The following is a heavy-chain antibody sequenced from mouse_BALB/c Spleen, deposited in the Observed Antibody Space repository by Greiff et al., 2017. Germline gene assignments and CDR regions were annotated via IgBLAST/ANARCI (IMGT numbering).Heavy chain of an antibody. J-gene: IGHJ1*01. CDR1: GFTFSSYA. CDR3: ARVRLWSSYWYFDV. V-gene: IGHV5-6-5*01. D-gene: IGHD1-1*02. Sequence: EVMLVESGGGLVKPGGSLKLSCAASGFTFSSYAMSWVRQTPEKRLEWVASISSGGSTYYPDSVKGRFTISRDNARNILYLQMSSLRSEDTAMYYCARVRLWSSYWYFDVWGAGTTVTVSS. CDR2: ISSGGST.